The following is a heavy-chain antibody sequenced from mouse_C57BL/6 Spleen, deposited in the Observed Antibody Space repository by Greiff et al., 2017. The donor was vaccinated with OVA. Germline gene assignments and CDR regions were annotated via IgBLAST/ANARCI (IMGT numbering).Heavy chain of an antibody. D-gene: IGHD2-4*01. V-gene: IGHV1-64*01. Sequence: QVQLQQPGAELVKPGASVKLSCKASGYTFTSYWMHWVKQRPGQGLEWIGMIHPNSGSTTYNEKFKSKATLTVDKSSSTAYMQLSSLTSEDSAVYFCASEWAYYYDDGGSAMDYWGQGTSVTVSS. CDR3: ASEWAYYYDDGGSAMDY. J-gene: IGHJ4*01. CDR1: GYTFTSYW. CDR2: IHPNSGST.